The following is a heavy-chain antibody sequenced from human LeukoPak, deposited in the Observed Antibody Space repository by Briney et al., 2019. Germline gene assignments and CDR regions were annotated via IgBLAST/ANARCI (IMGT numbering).Heavy chain of an antibody. J-gene: IGHJ4*02. CDR3: VRGLLGPDY. CDR1: GFSFSSYG. D-gene: IGHD7-27*01. CDR2: ISSSSSYI. Sequence: GGSLRLSCAASGFSFSSYGMHWVRQAPGKGLEWVSSISSSSSYIYYADSVKGRFTISRDNAKNSLYLQMNSLRADDTAVYYCVRGLLGPDYWGQGTQVTVSS. V-gene: IGHV3-21*01.